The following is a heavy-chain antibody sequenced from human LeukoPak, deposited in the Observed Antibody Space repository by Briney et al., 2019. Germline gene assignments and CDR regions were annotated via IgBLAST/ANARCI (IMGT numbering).Heavy chain of an antibody. D-gene: IGHD6-6*01. CDR2: INHSGST. CDR1: GGSFSGYY. CDR3: VRSSSSIFDY. Sequence: SETLSLTCAVYGGSFSGYYWSWIRQPPGKGLEWIGEINHSGSTNYNPSLKSRVTMSVDTSKNQFSLKLSSVTAADTAVYYCVRSSSSIFDYWGQGTLVTVSS. J-gene: IGHJ4*02. V-gene: IGHV4-34*01.